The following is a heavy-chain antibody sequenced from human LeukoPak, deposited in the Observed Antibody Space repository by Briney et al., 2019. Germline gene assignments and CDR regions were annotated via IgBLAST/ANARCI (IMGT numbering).Heavy chain of an antibody. J-gene: IGHJ4*02. CDR2: INPSGGST. D-gene: IGHD5-12*01. V-gene: IGHV1-46*01. Sequence: GASVKVSCKAFGYSLTNYYVHWVRQAPGQGLEWMGEINPSGGSTSYAQKFQGRITVTRDTYTNTVYMDLSSLRSEDTATYYCARGAPTTSIGAGRFDYWGQGSLLTAAS. CDR3: ARGAPTTSIGAGRFDY. CDR1: GYSLTNYY.